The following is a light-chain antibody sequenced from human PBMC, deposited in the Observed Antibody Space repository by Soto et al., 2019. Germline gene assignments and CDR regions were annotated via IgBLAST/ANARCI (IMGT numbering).Light chain of an antibody. J-gene: IGKJ5*01. V-gene: IGKV3-15*01. Sequence: EIVMTQSPGTLSLSPGERATLSCRASQSVSSNLAWYQQKPGQAPRLLIYSASSRATGIPARFSGSGSGTEFTLTISSLRSEDFAVYYCQQYNNWPPITVGQGTRREIK. CDR3: QQYNNWPPIT. CDR1: QSVSSN. CDR2: SAS.